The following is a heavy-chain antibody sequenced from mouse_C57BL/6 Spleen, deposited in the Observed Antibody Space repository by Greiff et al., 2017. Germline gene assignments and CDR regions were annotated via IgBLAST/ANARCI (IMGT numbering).Heavy chain of an antibody. CDR2: IYPGVGDT. Sequence: VQLQQSGPELVKPGASVKISCKASGYAFSGYWMNWVKQRPGRGLGWIGQIYPGVGDTNYNGKFKGKATLTADKSSSTAYMQLSSLTSEDSAVYFCARTLYGYDGYYFDYWGQGTTLTVSA. V-gene: IGHV1-80*01. CDR3: ARTLYGYDGYYFDY. CDR1: GYAFSGYW. D-gene: IGHD2-2*01. J-gene: IGHJ2*01.